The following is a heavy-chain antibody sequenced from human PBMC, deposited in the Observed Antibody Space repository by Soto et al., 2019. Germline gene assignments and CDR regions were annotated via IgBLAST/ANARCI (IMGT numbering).Heavy chain of an antibody. Sequence: GGSLRLSRAASGFTCSSYSMNWVRQAPGKGLEWVSSISSSSYVYYADSVKGRFTISRDNAKNSLYLQMNSSVTAADTAVYYCARGGNTPLYWGQGTLVTVSS. V-gene: IGHV3-21*01. D-gene: IGHD6-25*01. J-gene: IGHJ4*02. CDR2: ISSSSYV. CDR3: ARGGNTPLY. CDR1: GFTCSSYS.